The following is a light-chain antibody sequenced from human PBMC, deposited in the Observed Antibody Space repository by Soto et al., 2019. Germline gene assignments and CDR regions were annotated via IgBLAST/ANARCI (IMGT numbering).Light chain of an antibody. J-gene: IGLJ1*01. CDR2: GVT. CDR3: SSYTTAFFYV. Sequence: QSVLTQPPSASGSPGQSVTISCTGTSSDVGGYNYVSWYQQHPVKAPKLIIHGVTNRPSGVSSRFSGSKSDYTASLTISGLQAEDEADYYCSSYTTAFFYVFGTGTKVTVL. CDR1: SSDVGGYNY. V-gene: IGLV2-14*01.